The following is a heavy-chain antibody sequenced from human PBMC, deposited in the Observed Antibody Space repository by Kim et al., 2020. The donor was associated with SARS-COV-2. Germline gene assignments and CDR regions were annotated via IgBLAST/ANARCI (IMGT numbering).Heavy chain of an antibody. CDR3: ASLRGSSGWTYYYYYYGMDV. CDR1: GGSISSSSYY. J-gene: IGHJ6*02. V-gene: IGHV4-39*01. CDR2: IYYSGST. D-gene: IGHD6-19*01. Sequence: SETLSLTCTVSGGSISSSSYYWGWIRQPPGKGLEWIGSIYYSGSTYYNPSLKSRVTISVDTSKNQFSLKLSSVTAADTAVYYCASLRGSSGWTYYYYYYGMDVWGQGTTVTVSS.